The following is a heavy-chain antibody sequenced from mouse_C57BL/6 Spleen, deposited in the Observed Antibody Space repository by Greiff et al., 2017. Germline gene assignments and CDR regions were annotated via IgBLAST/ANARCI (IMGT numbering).Heavy chain of an antibody. CDR2: IHPNSGST. CDR3: ARSGYYGSSSSYYAMDY. CDR1: GYTFTSYW. J-gene: IGHJ4*01. Sequence: VQLQQPGAELVKPGASVKLSCKASGYTFTSYWMHWVKQRPGQGLEWIGMIHPNSGSTNYNEKFKSKATLTVDKSSSTAYMQLSSLTSEDSAVYYCARSGYYGSSSSYYAMDYWGQGTSVTVSS. V-gene: IGHV1-64*01. D-gene: IGHD1-1*01.